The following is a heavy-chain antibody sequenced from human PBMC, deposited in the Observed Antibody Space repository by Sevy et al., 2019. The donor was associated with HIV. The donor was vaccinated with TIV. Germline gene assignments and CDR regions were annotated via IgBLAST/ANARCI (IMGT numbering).Heavy chain of an antibody. CDR2: MHHNGRI. V-gene: IGHV4-59*01. CDR1: GGSMRDYY. D-gene: IGHD3-3*01. J-gene: IGHJ5*01. Sequence: SETLSLNYTVSGGSMRDYYWSWIRQSPGKGLEWIGYMHHNGRIEYAPTLKSRVTISMDTSKSHFSLNVRSVTAADTAVYFCARVQRKYYDFWTGFGYVDSWGQGTQVTVSS. CDR3: ARVQRKYYDFWTGFGYVDS.